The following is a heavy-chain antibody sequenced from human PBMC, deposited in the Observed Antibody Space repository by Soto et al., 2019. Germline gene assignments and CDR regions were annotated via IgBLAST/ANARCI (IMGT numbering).Heavy chain of an antibody. D-gene: IGHD1-1*01. J-gene: IGHJ4*02. CDR1: GGSVSSDY. V-gene: IGHV4-4*07. CDR2: IYTSGST. CDR3: ARGTGTVNFDY. Sequence: SETLSLTCIFSGGSVSSDYWSWIRQPAGKGLEWIGRIYTSGSTNYNPSFKSRVTMSVDTSKNQFSLNLNSVTAADTGVYYCARGTGTVNFDYWGQGTLVTVSS.